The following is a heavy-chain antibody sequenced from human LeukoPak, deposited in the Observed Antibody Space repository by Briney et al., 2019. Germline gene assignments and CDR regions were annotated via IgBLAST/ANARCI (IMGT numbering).Heavy chain of an antibody. CDR1: GFTFSSYA. D-gene: IGHD4-17*01. J-gene: IGHJ4*02. CDR2: ISGSGGST. Sequence: GGSLRLSCAASGFTFSSYAMSWVRQAPGKGLEWVSAISGSGGSTYYADSVKGRFTISRDNSKNTLYLQMNSLRAEDAAVYYCAKLRVIGHYGDHDYWGQGTLVTVSS. V-gene: IGHV3-23*01. CDR3: AKLRVIGHYGDHDY.